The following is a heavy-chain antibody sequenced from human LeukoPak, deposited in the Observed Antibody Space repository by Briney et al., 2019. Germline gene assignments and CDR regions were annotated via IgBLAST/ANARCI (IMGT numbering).Heavy chain of an antibody. Sequence: PGRSLRLSCAASGFTFSSYGMHWVRQAPGKGLEWVAVISYDGSNKYYADSVKGRLTISRDNSKNTMYLQMNRLRAEDTAVYYCEKDGEEWLPFFQHWGQGTLVTVSS. D-gene: IGHD3-3*01. J-gene: IGHJ1*01. CDR2: ISYDGSNK. CDR1: GFTFSSYG. V-gene: IGHV3-30*18. CDR3: EKDGEEWLPFFQH.